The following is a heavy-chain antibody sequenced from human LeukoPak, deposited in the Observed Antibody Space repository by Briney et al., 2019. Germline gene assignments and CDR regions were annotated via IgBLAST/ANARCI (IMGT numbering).Heavy chain of an antibody. D-gene: IGHD2-2*01. CDR1: VGSISSSNW. CDR2: IYHSGST. CDR3: ARGDIVVVLGAFDI. V-gene: IGHV4-4*02. Sequence: SGSLSLTCAVSVGSISSSNWWSWVRQRPGKGLEWIGEIYHSGSTNYNPSLKSRVTISVDKSKNQFSLKLSSVTAADTAVYYCARGDIVVVLGAFDIWGQGTMVTVSS. J-gene: IGHJ3*02.